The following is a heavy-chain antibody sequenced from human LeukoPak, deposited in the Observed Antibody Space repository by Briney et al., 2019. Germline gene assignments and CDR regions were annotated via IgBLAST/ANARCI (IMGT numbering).Heavy chain of an antibody. CDR3: ARAGGRSWFDP. J-gene: IGHJ5*02. V-gene: IGHV1-2*02. CDR2: INPNSGGT. CDR1: GYTFTGYY. Sequence: ASVKVSCKASGYTFTGYYMHWVRQAPGQGLEWMGWINPNSGGTNYAQKFQGRVTMTTDTSMSTACMELSRLTSDDTAVYYCARAGGRSWFDPWGQGTLVTVSS.